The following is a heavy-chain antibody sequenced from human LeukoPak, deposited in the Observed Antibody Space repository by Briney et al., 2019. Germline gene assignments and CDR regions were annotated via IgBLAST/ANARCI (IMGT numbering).Heavy chain of an antibody. CDR1: GFTFSSYG. CDR2: IWYDGSNK. Sequence: GRSLRLSCAASGFTFSSYGMHWVRQAPGKGLEWVAVIWYDGSNKYYADSVKGRSTISRDNSKNTLYLQMNSLRAEDTAVYYCARDRNYYGSGSYRGWFDPWGQGTLVTVSS. D-gene: IGHD3-10*01. V-gene: IGHV3-33*01. J-gene: IGHJ5*02. CDR3: ARDRNYYGSGSYRGWFDP.